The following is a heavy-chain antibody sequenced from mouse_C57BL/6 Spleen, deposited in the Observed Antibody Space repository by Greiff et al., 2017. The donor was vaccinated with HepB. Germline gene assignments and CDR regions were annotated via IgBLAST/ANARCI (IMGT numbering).Heavy chain of an antibody. CDR2: IDPSDSYT. Sequence: VQLQQPGAELVMPGASVKLSCKASGYTFTSYWMHWVKQRPGQGLEWIGEIDPSDSYTNYNQKFKGKSTLTVDKSSSTAYRQLSSLTSEDSAVYYGARFYSIYYAMDYWGQGTSVTVSS. J-gene: IGHJ4*01. CDR1: GYTFTSYW. V-gene: IGHV1-69*01. D-gene: IGHD2-5*01. CDR3: ARFYSIYYAMDY.